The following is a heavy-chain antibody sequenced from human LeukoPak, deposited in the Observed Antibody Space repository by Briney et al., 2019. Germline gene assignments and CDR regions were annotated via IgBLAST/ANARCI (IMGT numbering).Heavy chain of an antibody. Sequence: PGGSLRLSCAASGFTFSSYGMHWVRQAPGKGLEWVAPIWYDGSNKYHADSVKGRFTISRDNSEKTLYLQMSSLRGEDTAVYYCARGDGSGSPPSLWGQGTLVTVSS. CDR1: GFTFSSYG. CDR2: IWYDGSNK. J-gene: IGHJ4*02. CDR3: ARGDGSGSPPSL. D-gene: IGHD3-10*01. V-gene: IGHV3-33*01.